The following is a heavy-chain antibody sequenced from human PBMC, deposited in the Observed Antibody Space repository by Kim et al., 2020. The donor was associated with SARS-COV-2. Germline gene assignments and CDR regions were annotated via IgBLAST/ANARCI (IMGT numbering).Heavy chain of an antibody. J-gene: IGHJ6*02. Sequence: SETLSLTCAVYGGSFSGYYWSWIRQPPGKGLEWIGEINHSGSTNYNPSLKSRVTISVDTSKNQFSLKLSSVTAADTAVYYCARGDPWNNWNYLYYYYGMDVWGQGTTVTVSS. D-gene: IGHD1-7*01. CDR2: INHSGST. CDR1: GGSFSGYY. CDR3: ARGDPWNNWNYLYYYYGMDV. V-gene: IGHV4-34*01.